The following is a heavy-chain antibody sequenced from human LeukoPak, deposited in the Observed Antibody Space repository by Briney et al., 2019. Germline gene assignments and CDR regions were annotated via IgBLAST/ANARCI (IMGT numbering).Heavy chain of an antibody. D-gene: IGHD3-22*01. CDR2: INQDGSEK. CDR3: AKDRHDSSGFTLDS. CDR1: GFTFSSYW. Sequence: PGGSLRLSCAASGFTFSSYWMSWVRQAPGKGLEWVANINQDGSEKYYVDSVKGRFTISRDSSKNTLYLQMNSLRAEDTAVYYCAKDRHDSSGFTLDSWGQGTLVTVSS. J-gene: IGHJ4*02. V-gene: IGHV3-7*03.